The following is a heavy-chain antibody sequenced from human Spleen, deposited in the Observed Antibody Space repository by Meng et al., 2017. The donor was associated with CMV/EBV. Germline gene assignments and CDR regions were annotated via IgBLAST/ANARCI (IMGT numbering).Heavy chain of an antibody. V-gene: IGHV1-2*02. Sequence: YTFTGYYIHCVRQAPGQGLEWMGWIHPNSGGTNYAQKFQGRVTMTSDTSINTAYMELSSLRSDDTAVYYCARNYYGSGGHNYLNWFDPWGQGTLVTVSS. CDR3: ARNYYGSGGHNYLNWFDP. CDR2: IHPNSGGT. D-gene: IGHD3-10*01. J-gene: IGHJ5*02. CDR1: YTFTGYY.